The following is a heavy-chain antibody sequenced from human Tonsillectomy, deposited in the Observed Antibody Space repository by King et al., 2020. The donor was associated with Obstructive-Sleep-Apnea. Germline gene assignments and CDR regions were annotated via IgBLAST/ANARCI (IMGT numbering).Heavy chain of an antibody. CDR1: GFTFSSYG. Sequence: QLVQSGGGLVKPGGSLRLSCAASGFTFSSYGINWVRQAPGKGLEWVSSISSSSSYIYYICSVRGRFTISRENAKNSLYLQMNSLIAEDTAVYYCARAYVSRDYYIFSWFDPWGQGTLVTVSS. V-gene: IGHV3-21*01. D-gene: IGHD3-10*01. CDR2: ISSSSSYI. J-gene: IGHJ5*02. CDR3: ARAYVSRDYYIFSWFDP.